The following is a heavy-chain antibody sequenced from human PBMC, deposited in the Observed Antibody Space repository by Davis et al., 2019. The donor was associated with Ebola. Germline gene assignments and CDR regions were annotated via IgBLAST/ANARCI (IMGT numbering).Heavy chain of an antibody. Sequence: AISGSGGSTYYADSVKGRFTISRDNSKNTLYLQMNSLRAEDTAVYYCAKTERIFGVVNYYGMDVWGQGTTVTVSS. V-gene: IGHV3-23*01. J-gene: IGHJ6*02. CDR3: AKTERIFGVVNYYGMDV. CDR2: ISGSGGST. D-gene: IGHD3-3*01.